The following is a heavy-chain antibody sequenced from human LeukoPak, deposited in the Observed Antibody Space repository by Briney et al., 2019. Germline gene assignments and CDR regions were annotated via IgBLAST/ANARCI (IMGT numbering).Heavy chain of an antibody. Sequence: ASVKVSCKASGYTFTGYYMHWVRQAPGQGLEWMGWINPNSGGTNYAQKFQGRVTMTRDTSISTAYMELSRLRSDDTAVYYCARGTTGTTPYYFDYWGQGTLVTVSS. CDR2: INPNSGGT. V-gene: IGHV1-2*02. CDR1: GYTFTGYY. D-gene: IGHD1-7*01. J-gene: IGHJ4*02. CDR3: ARGTTGTTPYYFDY.